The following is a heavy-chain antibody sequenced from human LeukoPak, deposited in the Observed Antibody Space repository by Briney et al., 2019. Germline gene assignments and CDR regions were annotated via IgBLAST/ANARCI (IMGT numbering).Heavy chain of an antibody. CDR1: GFRFTAYY. V-gene: IGHV3-11*01. CDR3: AARVLEY. J-gene: IGHJ4*02. Sequence: GGSLRLSCATSGFRFTAYYMNWVRQAPGKGLEYISYISGTGSDIIYADSVKGRFTISRDNAKNSLYLQMNSLRVEDTGVYSRAARVLEYWGQGTPVIVSS. CDR2: ISGTGSDI. D-gene: IGHD1-1*01.